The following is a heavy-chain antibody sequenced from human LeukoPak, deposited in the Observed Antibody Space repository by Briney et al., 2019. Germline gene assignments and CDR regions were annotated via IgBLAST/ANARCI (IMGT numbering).Heavy chain of an antibody. Sequence: GGSLRLSCAAAGFTFDDYAMHWVRQAPGKGLEWVSGISWNSGSIGYADSVKGRFTISRDNAKNSLYLQMNSLRAEYTAIYYCARDPTPRYCSGGSCYTHYGMDVWGQGTTVTVSS. CDR1: GFTFDDYA. V-gene: IGHV3-9*01. CDR2: ISWNSGSI. CDR3: ARDPTPRYCSGGSCYTHYGMDV. J-gene: IGHJ6*02. D-gene: IGHD2-15*01.